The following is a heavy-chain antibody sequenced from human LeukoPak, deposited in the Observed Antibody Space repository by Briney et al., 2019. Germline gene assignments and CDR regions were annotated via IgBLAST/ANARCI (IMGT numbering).Heavy chain of an antibody. CDR1: GGTFSSYA. Sequence: ASVKVSCKASGGTFSSYAISWVRQAPGQGLEWMGWISAYNGNTNYAQKLQGRVTMTTDTSTSTAYMELRSLRSDDTAVYYCARSLLGPPRDYWGQGTLVTVSS. CDR2: ISAYNGNT. CDR3: ARSLLGPPRDY. J-gene: IGHJ4*02. V-gene: IGHV1-18*01. D-gene: IGHD3-16*01.